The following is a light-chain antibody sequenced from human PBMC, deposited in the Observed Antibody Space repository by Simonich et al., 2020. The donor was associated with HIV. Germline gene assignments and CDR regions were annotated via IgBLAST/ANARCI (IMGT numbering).Light chain of an antibody. CDR2: DDN. CDR1: SGSIASNY. V-gene: IGLV6-57*03. J-gene: IGLJ3*02. CDR3: QSYDSSNQV. Sequence: NFMLTQPHSVSESPGKTVTISCTRSSGSIASNYVQWYQQRPGSGPTTLIYDDNQRPSGVPDRFSGSIDSSSNSASLTISGLKTEDEADYFCQSYDSSNQVFGGGTKLTVL.